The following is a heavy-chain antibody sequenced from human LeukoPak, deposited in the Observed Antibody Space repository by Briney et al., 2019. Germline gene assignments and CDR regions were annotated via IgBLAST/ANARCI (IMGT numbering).Heavy chain of an antibody. V-gene: IGHV1-18*01. J-gene: IGHJ6*02. Sequence: GASVKVSCKASGYTFTSYGISWVRPAPGQGLEGMGWIRAYNGNTNHAQKLQGRVTMTTDPPTRTAYLELRSLRFDDTAVYYCAREKVRYDFWSRYSPDEYYYYGMDVWGQGTTVTVSS. CDR2: IRAYNGNT. D-gene: IGHD3-3*01. CDR1: GYTFTSYG. CDR3: AREKVRYDFWSRYSPDEYYYYGMDV.